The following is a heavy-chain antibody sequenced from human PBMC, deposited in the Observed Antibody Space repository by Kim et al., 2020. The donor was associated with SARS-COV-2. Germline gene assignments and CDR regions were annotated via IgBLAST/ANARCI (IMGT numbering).Heavy chain of an antibody. CDR2: ISSSSYI. J-gene: IGHJ4*02. CDR3: ARGSGSTTSDY. Sequence: GGSLRLSCAASGFTFSSYSMNWVRQAPGKGLEWVSSISSSSYIYYADSVKGRFTISRDNAKNSLYLQMNSLRAEDTAVYYCARGSGSTTSDYWGQGTLVTVSS. V-gene: IGHV3-21*01. CDR1: GFTFSSYS. D-gene: IGHD1-26*01.